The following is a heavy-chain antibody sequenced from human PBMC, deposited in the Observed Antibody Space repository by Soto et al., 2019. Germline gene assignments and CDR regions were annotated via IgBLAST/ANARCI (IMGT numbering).Heavy chain of an antibody. V-gene: IGHV1-69*05. D-gene: IGHD3-3*01. J-gene: IGHJ4*02. CDR1: GGTFSSYA. CDR3: ARDLEVSSYYDFWSGATDY. Sequence: ASVKVSCKASGGTFSSYAISWVRQAPGQGLEWMGGIIPIFGTANYAQKFQGRVTMTRDTSTSTVYMELSSLRSEDTAVYYCARDLEVSSYYDFWSGATDYWGQGTLVTVSS. CDR2: IIPIFGTA.